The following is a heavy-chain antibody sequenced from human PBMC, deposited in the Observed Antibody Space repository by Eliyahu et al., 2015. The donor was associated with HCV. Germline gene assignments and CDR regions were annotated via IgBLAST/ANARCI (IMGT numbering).Heavy chain of an antibody. Sequence: EVQLVXSGGGLVRPGGSLRLSCXASGFTFSXXXVNWVRQAPGKGLEWVSSISSSSSYIYYADSVRGRFTVSRDNANNLMFLQMNSLRAEDTAVYYCARESPPAMVQGVINWMDSWGQGNLVTVSS. CDR3: ARESPPAMVQGVINWMDS. J-gene: IGHJ4*02. V-gene: IGHV3-21*01. CDR1: GFTFSXXX. CDR2: ISSSSSYI. D-gene: IGHD3-10*01.